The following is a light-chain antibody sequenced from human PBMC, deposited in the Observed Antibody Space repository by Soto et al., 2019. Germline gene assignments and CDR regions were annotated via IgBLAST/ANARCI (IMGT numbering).Light chain of an antibody. J-gene: IGLJ2*01. CDR2: EGS. Sequence: QSALTQPASVSGSPGQSITISCTGTSSDVGSYNLVSWYQQHPGKAPKLMIYEGSKRPSGVSNRFSGSKSGNTASPTISGLQAEDEADYYCCSYAGSVVFGGETKVTVL. CDR3: CSYAGSVV. CDR1: SSDVGSYNL. V-gene: IGLV2-23*01.